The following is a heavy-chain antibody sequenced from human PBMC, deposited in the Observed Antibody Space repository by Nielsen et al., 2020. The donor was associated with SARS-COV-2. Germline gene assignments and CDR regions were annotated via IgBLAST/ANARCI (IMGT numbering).Heavy chain of an antibody. CDR2: INPNSGGT. CDR3: ARGMNGIAAAQHYYYGMDV. V-gene: IGHV1-2*06. J-gene: IGHJ6*02. D-gene: IGHD6-13*01. Sequence: VRQMPGKGLEWMGRINPNSGGTNYAQKFQGRVTMTRDTSISTAYMELSRLRSDDTAVYYCARGMNGIAAAQHYYYGMDVWGQGTTVTVSS.